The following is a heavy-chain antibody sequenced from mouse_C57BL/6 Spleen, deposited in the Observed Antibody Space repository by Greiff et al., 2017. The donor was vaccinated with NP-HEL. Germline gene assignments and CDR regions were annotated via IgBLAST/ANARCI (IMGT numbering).Heavy chain of an antibody. J-gene: IGHJ4*01. CDR1: GYTFTSYW. D-gene: IGHD1-1*01. V-gene: IGHV1-55*01. Sequence: QVQLQQPGAELVKPGASVKMSCKASGYTFTSYWITWVKQRPGQGLEWIGDIYPGSGSTNYNEKFKSKATLTVDTSSSTAYMQLSSLTSEDSAVYYCARAIYYYGSSYEGAMDYWGQGTSVTVSS. CDR2: IYPGSGST. CDR3: ARAIYYYGSSYEGAMDY.